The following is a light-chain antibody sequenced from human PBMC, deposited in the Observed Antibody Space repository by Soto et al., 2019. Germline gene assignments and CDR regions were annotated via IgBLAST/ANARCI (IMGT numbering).Light chain of an antibody. CDR3: QQFNSYPLT. J-gene: IGKJ4*01. CDR1: QGISSF. CDR2: VAS. V-gene: IGKV1-9*01. Sequence: DIQLTQSPSFLSASVGDRVTITCRASQGISSFLAWYQQKPGKAPKLPIYVASTLQSGVPSRFSGSGSGTEFTLTISSLQPEDFATYYCQQFNSYPLTFGGGTKVEIK.